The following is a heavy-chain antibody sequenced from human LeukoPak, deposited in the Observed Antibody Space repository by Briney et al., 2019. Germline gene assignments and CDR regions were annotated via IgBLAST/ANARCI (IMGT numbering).Heavy chain of an antibody. J-gene: IGHJ4*02. CDR1: GGSISSYY. V-gene: IGHV4-59*01. D-gene: IGHD6-13*01. CDR3: ASTILGYSSS. CDR2: IHYSGST. Sequence: PSETLSLTCTVSGGSISSYYWSWIRQPPGKGLEWIGYIHYSGSTNYNPSLKSRVTISVDTSKNQFSLKLSSVTAADTAVYYCASTILGYSSSWGQGTLVTVSS.